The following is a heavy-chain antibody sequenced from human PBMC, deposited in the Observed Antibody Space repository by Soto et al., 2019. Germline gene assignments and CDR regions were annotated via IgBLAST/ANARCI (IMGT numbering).Heavy chain of an antibody. CDR2: IYSGGST. V-gene: IGHV3-66*01. CDR3: ARVIRGYSSGWYFDY. CDR1: GFTVSSNY. J-gene: IGHJ4*02. Sequence: GGSLRLSCAASGFTVSSNYMSWVRQAPGKGLEWVSVIYSGGSTYYADSVKGRFTISRDNSKNTLYLQMNSLRAEDTAVYYCARVIRGYSSGWYFDYWGQGTLVTVSS. D-gene: IGHD6-19*01.